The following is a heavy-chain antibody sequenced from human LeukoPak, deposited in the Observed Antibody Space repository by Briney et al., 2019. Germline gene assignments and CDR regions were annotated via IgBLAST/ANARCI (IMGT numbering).Heavy chain of an antibody. J-gene: IGHJ3*02. CDR1: GYSFTTYW. CDR3: TRSPRDGYHDAFDI. D-gene: IGHD5-24*01. CDR2: IYPGDSET. Sequence: GESLKISCKGSGYSFTTYWIAWVRQMPREGLEWMGIIYPGDSETRYSPSFQGQVTISADKSITTAYLQWGSLKASDTAMYYCTRSPRDGYHDAFDIWGQGTMVTVFS. V-gene: IGHV5-51*01.